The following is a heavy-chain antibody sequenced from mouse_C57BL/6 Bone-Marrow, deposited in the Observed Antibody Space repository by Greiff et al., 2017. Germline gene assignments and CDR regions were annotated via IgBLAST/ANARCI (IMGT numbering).Heavy chain of an antibody. V-gene: IGHV1-69*01. CDR2: IDPSDSYT. CDR1: GYTFTSYW. Sequence: QVHVKQPGAELVMPGASVKLSCKASGYTFTSYWMHWVKQRPGQGLEWIGEIDPSDSYTNYNQKFKGKSTLTVDKSSSTAYMQLSSLTSEDSAVYYCARTNYYGSSSWFAYWGQGTLVTVSA. J-gene: IGHJ3*01. CDR3: ARTNYYGSSSWFAY. D-gene: IGHD1-1*01.